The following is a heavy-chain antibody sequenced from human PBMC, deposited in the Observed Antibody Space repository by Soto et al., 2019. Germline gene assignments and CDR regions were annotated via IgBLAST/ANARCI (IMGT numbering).Heavy chain of an antibody. D-gene: IGHD6-19*01. CDR2: ISASGRDI. Sequence: GGSLRLSCAASGFTFSNFAMSWVRQAPGRGLEWVSGISASGRDIHYADSVKDRFTVSRDNSKNTLYLQMNSQRAEDTAIYYCAKGKTSGWYYFDYWGQGALVTVSS. J-gene: IGHJ4*02. CDR1: GFTFSNFA. V-gene: IGHV3-23*01. CDR3: AKGKTSGWYYFDY.